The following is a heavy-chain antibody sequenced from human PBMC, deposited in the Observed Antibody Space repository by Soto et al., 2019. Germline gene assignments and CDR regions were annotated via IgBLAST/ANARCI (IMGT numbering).Heavy chain of an antibody. CDR3: LLWPRDDIAVAGSVDY. CDR2: IRSKANSYAT. J-gene: IGHJ4*02. Sequence: EVQLVESGGGLVQPGGSLKLSCAASGFTFSGSAMHWVRQASGKGLEWVGRIRSKANSYATAYAASVKGRFTISRDDSKNTAYLQMNSLKTEDTAVYYCLLWPRDDIAVAGSVDYWGQGTLVTVSS. D-gene: IGHD6-19*01. CDR1: GFTFSGSA. V-gene: IGHV3-73*01.